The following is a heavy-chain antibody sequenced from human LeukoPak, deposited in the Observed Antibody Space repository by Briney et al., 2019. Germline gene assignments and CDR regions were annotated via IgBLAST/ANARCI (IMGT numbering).Heavy chain of an antibody. Sequence: ASVKVSCKASGGTFSSYAISWVRQAPGQGLEWMGRIIPILGIANYAQKFQGRVTITADKSTGTAYMELSRLKSDDTAVYYCARETSHILTGYYTTQLNYWGQGPLVTVSS. CDR3: ARETSHILTGYYTTQLNY. CDR2: IIPILGIA. J-gene: IGHJ4*02. V-gene: IGHV1-69*04. D-gene: IGHD3-9*01. CDR1: GGTFSSYA.